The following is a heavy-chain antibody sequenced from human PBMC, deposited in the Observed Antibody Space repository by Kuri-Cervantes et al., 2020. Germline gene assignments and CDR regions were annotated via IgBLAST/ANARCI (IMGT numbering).Heavy chain of an antibody. V-gene: IGHV4-34*01. CDR1: GGSFSGYY. CDR2: INHSGST. D-gene: IGHD3-16*01. Sequence: SETLSLTCAVYGGSFSGYYWSWIRQPPGKGLEWIGEINHSGSTNYNPSLKSRVTISVDTSKNQFSLKLSSVTAADTAVYYCARVNDYGPWGQGTLVTDSS. CDR3: ARVNDYGP. J-gene: IGHJ5*02.